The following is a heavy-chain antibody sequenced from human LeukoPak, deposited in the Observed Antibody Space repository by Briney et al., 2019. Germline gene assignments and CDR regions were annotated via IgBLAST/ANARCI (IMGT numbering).Heavy chain of an antibody. Sequence: GGSLRLSCAVSGFTFSGYYMTWIRQAPGKGLEWLSYFTESGSSQYFADSVKGRFTMSRDNARNSLFLQVNSLSGDDTAVYYCARFRGYCTGGRCFPYYFDYWGQGTLVTVSS. CDR2: FTESGSSQ. V-gene: IGHV3-11*01. CDR1: GFTFSGYY. J-gene: IGHJ4*02. D-gene: IGHD2-15*01. CDR3: ARFRGYCTGGRCFPYYFDY.